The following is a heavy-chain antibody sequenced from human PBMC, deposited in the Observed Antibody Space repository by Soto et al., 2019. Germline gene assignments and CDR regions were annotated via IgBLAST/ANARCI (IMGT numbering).Heavy chain of an antibody. J-gene: IGHJ4*02. D-gene: IGHD4-4*01. Sequence: QVQLQESGPGLVKPSQTLSLTCTVSGGSISSGGYYWSWIRQHPGKGLEWIGYIYYSGSTYYNPSLKRQVNISXDTSKNQFSLKLSSVTAADTAVYYCARDHDSHFDYWGQGTLVTVSS. CDR3: ARDHDSHFDY. V-gene: IGHV4-31*01. CDR1: GGSISSGGYY. CDR2: IYYSGST.